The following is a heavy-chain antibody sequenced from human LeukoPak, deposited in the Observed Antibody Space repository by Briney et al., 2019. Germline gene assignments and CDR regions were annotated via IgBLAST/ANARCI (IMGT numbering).Heavy chain of an antibody. J-gene: IGHJ3*02. V-gene: IGHV4-4*07. Sequence: ASETLSLTCTVSGGSISSYYWSWIRQPAGKGLEWIGRIYTSGSTNYNPSLKSRVTMSVDTSKNQFSLKLSSVTAADTAVYYCATASRYYDSSGSRRNAFGIWGQGTMVTVSS. CDR2: IYTSGST. D-gene: IGHD3-22*01. CDR3: ATASRYYDSSGSRRNAFGI. CDR1: GGSISSYY.